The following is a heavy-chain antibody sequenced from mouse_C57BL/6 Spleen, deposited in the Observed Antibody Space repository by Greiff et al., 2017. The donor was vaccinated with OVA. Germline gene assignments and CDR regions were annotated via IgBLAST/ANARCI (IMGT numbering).Heavy chain of an antibody. Sequence: EVQVVESGGGLVKPGGSLKLSCAASGFTFSSYAMSWVRQTPEKRLEWVATISDGGSYTYYPDNVKGRFTISRDNAKNNLYLQMSHLKSEDTAMYYCAREGGLRPFAYWGQGTLVTVSA. J-gene: IGHJ3*01. CDR3: AREGGLRPFAY. V-gene: IGHV5-4*01. CDR2: ISDGGSYT. CDR1: GFTFSSYA. D-gene: IGHD2-4*01.